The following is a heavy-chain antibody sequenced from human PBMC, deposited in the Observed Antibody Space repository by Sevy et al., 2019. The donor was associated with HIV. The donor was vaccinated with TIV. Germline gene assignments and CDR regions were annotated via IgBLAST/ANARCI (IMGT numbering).Heavy chain of an antibody. J-gene: IGHJ4*02. Sequence: GESLKISCKGSGYTFSNYWIGWVRQMPGKGLEWMGVIYPGDSDTRYSPSFQGQVNISADKSSSTAYLQWSSLKTSDTAINYCARYPIVVVPAAEYYFDYWGQGTLVTVSS. CDR2: IYPGDSDT. CDR1: GYTFSNYW. D-gene: IGHD2-2*01. V-gene: IGHV5-51*01. CDR3: ARYPIVVVPAAEYYFDY.